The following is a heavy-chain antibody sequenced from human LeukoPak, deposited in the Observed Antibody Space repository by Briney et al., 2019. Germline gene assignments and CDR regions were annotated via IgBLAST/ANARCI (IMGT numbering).Heavy chain of an antibody. Sequence: PSETLSLTCTVSGGSISSYYWSWIRQPPGKGLEWIGEIYHSGSTNYNPSLKSRVTISVDKSKNQFSLKLSSVTAADTAVYYCARDLGGSTGIYYFDYWGQGTLVTVSS. CDR2: IYHSGST. D-gene: IGHD2-15*01. CDR1: GGSISSYY. CDR3: ARDLGGSTGIYYFDY. J-gene: IGHJ4*02. V-gene: IGHV4-59*12.